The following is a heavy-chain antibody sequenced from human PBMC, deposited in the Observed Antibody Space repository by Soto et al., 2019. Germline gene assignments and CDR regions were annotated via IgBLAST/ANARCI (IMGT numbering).Heavy chain of an antibody. V-gene: IGHV3-74*01. CDR1: GFALSSYW. CDR3: AREKAVAGTTFDY. J-gene: IGHJ4*02. Sequence: EVQLVESGGGSVQPGGSLRLSCAVSGFALSSYWMHWVRQAPGKGLVWVSRIQSDGSSTNYADSVKGRFTISRDNAKNTLDLQMDSLRVEDTAMYYCAREKAVAGTTFDYWGQGTLVTVSS. D-gene: IGHD6-19*01. CDR2: IQSDGSST.